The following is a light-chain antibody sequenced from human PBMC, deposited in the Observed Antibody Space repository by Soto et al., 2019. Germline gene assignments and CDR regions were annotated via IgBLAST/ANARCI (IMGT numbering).Light chain of an antibody. CDR3: QQYNSYSGGT. J-gene: IGKJ1*01. CDR1: QSISSW. Sequence: DIQMTQSPSTLSASVGDRVTITCRAGQSISSWLAWYQQKPGKAPKLLIYDASSLESGVPSRFSGSGSGTEFTPTISSLQPDDFATYYCQQYNSYSGGTFGQGTKVDI. V-gene: IGKV1-5*01. CDR2: DAS.